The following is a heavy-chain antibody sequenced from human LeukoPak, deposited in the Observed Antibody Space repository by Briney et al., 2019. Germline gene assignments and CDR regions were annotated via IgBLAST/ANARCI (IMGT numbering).Heavy chain of an antibody. CDR2: IWYDGTKT. J-gene: IGHJ6*02. V-gene: IGHV3-33*01. CDR1: GFTFSTYG. Sequence: QPGGSLRLSCAASGFTFSTYGMDWVRQAPGKGLEWVALIWYDGTKTHYVDSVKGRFSVSRDNSRETVYLQMNSLRVEDTAVYYCARDNGMFDWGQYYLYYGMDVWGQGTTVTVS. D-gene: IGHD3-10*02. CDR3: ARDNGMFDWGQYYLYYGMDV.